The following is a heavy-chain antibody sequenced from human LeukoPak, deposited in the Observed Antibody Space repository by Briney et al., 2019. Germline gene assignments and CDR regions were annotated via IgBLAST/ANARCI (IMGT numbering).Heavy chain of an antibody. CDR2: IYHSGNP. CDR1: GYSMSIGYY. V-gene: IGHV4-38-2*02. Sequence: KSWETLSLPCTVSGYSMSIGYYWGWIRPTPGKGVEWIGTIYHSGNPHYNPSLKSRVTISVDTSKNQLSLKLTSVTASDTAVYYSAKGADGRLVGKLYYYYYMDVWGKGTMVTVSS. J-gene: IGHJ6*03. D-gene: IGHD1-26*01. CDR3: AKGADGRLVGKLYYYYYMDV.